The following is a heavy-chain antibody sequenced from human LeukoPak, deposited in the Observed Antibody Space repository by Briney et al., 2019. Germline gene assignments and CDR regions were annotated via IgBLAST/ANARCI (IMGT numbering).Heavy chain of an antibody. CDR2: IYYTGKT. CDR3: ARSQNYYGSGDY. D-gene: IGHD3-10*01. Sequence: PETLSLTCTVSGDSVSNGNYYWSWLRQPPGKALKWIGYIYYTGKTYYNPSLEGRVTILVDTSRNHFSVKLSSVTAADTAVYYCARSQNYYGSGDYWSQGTLVTVSS. J-gene: IGHJ4*02. CDR1: GDSVSNGNYY. V-gene: IGHV4-61*03.